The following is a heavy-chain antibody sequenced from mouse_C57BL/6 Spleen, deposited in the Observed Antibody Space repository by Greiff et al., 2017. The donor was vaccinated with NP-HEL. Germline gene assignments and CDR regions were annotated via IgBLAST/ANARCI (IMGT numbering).Heavy chain of an antibody. D-gene: IGHD2-3*01. Sequence: QVQLQQPGAELVRPGSSVKLSCKASGYTFTSYWMDWVKQRPGQGLEWIGNIYPSDSETHYNQKFKDKATLTVDKSSSTAYMQLSSLTSEDSAGYYCARRDDYWYFDVWGTGTTVTVSS. J-gene: IGHJ1*03. CDR3: ARRDDYWYFDV. V-gene: IGHV1-61*01. CDR1: GYTFTSYW. CDR2: IYPSDSET.